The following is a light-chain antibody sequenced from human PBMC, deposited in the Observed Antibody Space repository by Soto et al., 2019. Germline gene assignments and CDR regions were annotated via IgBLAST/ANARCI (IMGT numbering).Light chain of an antibody. CDR1: TSNIGSNY. V-gene: IGLV1-47*01. Sequence: QSVLTQPPSASGTPGQSVTISCSGGTSNIGSNYVYWYQLLPGTAPKLLIYRNNYRPSGVPGRFSGSKSATSASLAISGLRSEDEAYYYCAAWDASLSCLFFGGGTKLTVL. J-gene: IGLJ2*01. CDR3: AAWDASLSCLF. CDR2: RNN.